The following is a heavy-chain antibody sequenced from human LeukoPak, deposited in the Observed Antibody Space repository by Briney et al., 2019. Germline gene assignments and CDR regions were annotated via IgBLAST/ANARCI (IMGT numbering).Heavy chain of an antibody. CDR3: ARAAYCSSTSCYGWFDP. CDR1: GGSISSGGYY. D-gene: IGHD2-2*01. CDR2: IYYSGST. J-gene: IGHJ5*02. Sequence: PSQTLSLTCTVSGGSISSGGYYWSWIRQHPGKGLEWIGYIYYSGSTYYNPSLKSRVTISVDTSKNQFSLKLSSVTAADTAVYHCARAAYCSSTSCYGWFDPWGQGTLVTVSS. V-gene: IGHV4-31*03.